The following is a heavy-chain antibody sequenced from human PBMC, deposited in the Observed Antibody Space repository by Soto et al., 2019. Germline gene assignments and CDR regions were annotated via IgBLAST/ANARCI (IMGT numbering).Heavy chain of an antibody. V-gene: IGHV4-4*07. CDR1: GADINTYS. J-gene: IGHJ6*02. D-gene: IGHD6-19*01. CDR3: AKDREAGYNFYYGMDV. Sequence: SETLSLTCSVSGADINTYSWTWIRQPAGKGLEWIGRIYTSASINYNPSLKGRVTLSVDTSTNQVSLRLASVTAADTAIYYCAKDREAGYNFYYGMDVWGQGTTVTVSS. CDR2: IYTSASI.